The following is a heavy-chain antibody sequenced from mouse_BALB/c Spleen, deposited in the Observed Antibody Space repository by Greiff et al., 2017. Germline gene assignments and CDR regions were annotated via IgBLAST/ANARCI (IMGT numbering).Heavy chain of an antibody. Sequence: DVMLVESGGGLVQPGGSLRLSCATSGFTFSDFYMEWVRQPPGKRLEWIAASRNKANDYTTEYSASVKGRFIVSRDTSQSILYLQMNALRAEDTAIYYCARDGDGNYGGWFAYWGQGTLVTVSA. CDR3: ARDGDGNYGGWFAY. CDR1: GFTFSDFY. J-gene: IGHJ3*01. D-gene: IGHD2-1*01. CDR2: SRNKANDYTT. V-gene: IGHV7-1*02.